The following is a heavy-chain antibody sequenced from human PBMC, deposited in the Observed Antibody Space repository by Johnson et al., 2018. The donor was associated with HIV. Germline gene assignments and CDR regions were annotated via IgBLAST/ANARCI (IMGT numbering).Heavy chain of an antibody. Sequence: EQLVESGGGVVQPGGSLRLSCAASGFTVSRNYMTWVRQAPGKGLEWVSVIYSGGSTYYADSVKGRFTISRDNSKNTLYLQMNSLRPEDTAVYYCAKESKWESRTPHAFDIWGQGTVVTVSS. V-gene: IGHV3-66*02. CDR3: AKESKWESRTPHAFDI. D-gene: IGHD1-26*01. CDR2: IYSGGST. J-gene: IGHJ3*02. CDR1: GFTVSRNY.